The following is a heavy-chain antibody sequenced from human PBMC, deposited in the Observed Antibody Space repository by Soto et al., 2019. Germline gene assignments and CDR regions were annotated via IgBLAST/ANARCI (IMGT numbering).Heavy chain of an antibody. CDR1: GYTLTELS. CDR2: FDPEDGET. CDR3: ATKDGYSYGFSDWFDP. Sequence: ASVKVSCKVSGYTLTELSMHWVRQAPGKGLEWMGGFDPEDGETIYAQKFQGRVTMTEDTSTDTAYMELSSLRSEDTAVYYRATKDGYSYGFSDWFDPWGQGTLVTVSS. J-gene: IGHJ5*02. V-gene: IGHV1-24*01. D-gene: IGHD5-18*01.